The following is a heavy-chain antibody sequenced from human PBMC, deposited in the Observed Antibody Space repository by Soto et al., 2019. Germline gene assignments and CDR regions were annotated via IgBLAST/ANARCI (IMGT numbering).Heavy chain of an antibody. Sequence: PGGSLRLSCTASGFTFGDYAMSWFRQAPGKGLEWVGFIRSKAYGGTTEYAASVKGRFTISRDDSKSIAYPQMNSLKTEDTAVYYCTRGVSGYSSSWSFYWGQGTLVTVSS. J-gene: IGHJ4*02. V-gene: IGHV3-49*03. D-gene: IGHD6-13*01. CDR3: TRGVSGYSSSWSFY. CDR1: GFTFGDYA. CDR2: IRSKAYGGTT.